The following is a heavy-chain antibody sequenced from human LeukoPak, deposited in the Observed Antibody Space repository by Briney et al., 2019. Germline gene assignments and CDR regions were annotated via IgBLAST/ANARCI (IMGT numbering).Heavy chain of an antibody. D-gene: IGHD3-3*01. Sequence: ASVKVSCKASGYTFTGYYMLLVRQAPGQGLEWMGWINPNSGGTNYAQKFQGRVTMTRDTSISTAYMELSRLRSDDTAVYYCAREGVLRFLEWYPRGAFDIWGQGTMVTVSS. CDR1: GYTFTGYY. V-gene: IGHV1-2*02. CDR2: INPNSGGT. CDR3: AREGVLRFLEWYPRGAFDI. J-gene: IGHJ3*02.